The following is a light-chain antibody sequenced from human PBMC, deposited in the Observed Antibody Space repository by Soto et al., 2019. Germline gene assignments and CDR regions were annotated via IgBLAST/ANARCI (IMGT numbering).Light chain of an antibody. CDR3: MQPLQTPWT. J-gene: IGKJ1*01. CDR1: QSLLHSNGNHS. Sequence: DIVMTQSPLSLPVTPGEPASISCRSSQSLLHSNGNHSLDWYVQKPGHSPQLLIYLGSTRASGGPDRFSGSGSGTDFTLTISRVEAEDVGVYYCMQPLQTPWTFGQGTKVEI. V-gene: IGKV2-28*01. CDR2: LGS.